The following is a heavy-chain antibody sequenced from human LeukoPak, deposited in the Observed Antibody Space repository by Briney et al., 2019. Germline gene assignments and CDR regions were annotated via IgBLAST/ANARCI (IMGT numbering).Heavy chain of an antibody. J-gene: IGHJ4*02. CDR3: ARLYGGYYFDY. D-gene: IGHD3-16*01. CDR1: GFTFSSYE. V-gene: IGHV3-48*03. CDR2: ISSSGSTI. Sequence: PGGSLILSCAASGFTFSSYEMNWVRQAPGKGLEWVSYISSSGSTIYYADSVKGRFTISRDNAKNSLYLQMNSLRAEDTAVYYCARLYGGYYFDYWGQGTLVTVSS.